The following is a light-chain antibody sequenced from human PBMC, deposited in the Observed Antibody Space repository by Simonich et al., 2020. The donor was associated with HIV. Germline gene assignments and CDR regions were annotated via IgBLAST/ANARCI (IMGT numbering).Light chain of an antibody. J-gene: IGKJ3*01. Sequence: EIVMTQSPATLSVSPGERVTLSCRASQSISSNLAWYQQKPGQAPRLLISGASTRATGIPARFSGSGSGTEFTLTISSMQSEDFAVYYCQQYNNWPSPFTFGPGTKVDLK. CDR2: GAS. CDR1: QSISSN. CDR3: QQYNNWPSPFT. V-gene: IGKV3-15*01.